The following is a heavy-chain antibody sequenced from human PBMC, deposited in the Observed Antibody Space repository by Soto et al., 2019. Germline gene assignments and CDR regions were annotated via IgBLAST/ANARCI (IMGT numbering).Heavy chain of an antibody. CDR2: VFSSVSA. CDR3: TRDGMTTGDT. CDR1: GVSFTSYT. D-gene: IGHD2-21*02. J-gene: IGHJ4*02. Sequence: AETLSLTSIVSGVSFTSYTCRWVRQPANKGLEWIGRVFSSVSATYSPSLKSRVRISMDTPENRISLKLDSVTAADAGVYYCTRDGMTTGDTWGPGTLVTVSS. V-gene: IGHV4-4*07.